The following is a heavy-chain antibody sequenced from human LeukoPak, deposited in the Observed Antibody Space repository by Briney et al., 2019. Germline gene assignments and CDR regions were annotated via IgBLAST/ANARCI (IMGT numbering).Heavy chain of an antibody. CDR1: GGSISSSSYY. CDR3: ARRSSGGGLFDY. D-gene: IGHD6-19*01. Sequence: PSETLSLTCTVSGGSISSSSYYWGWIRQPPGKGLEWIGSIYYSGTTYYNPSLKSRVTISVDTSKNQFSLNLSSVTAADTAVYYCARRSSGGGLFDYWGQGTLVTVSS. CDR2: IYYSGTT. J-gene: IGHJ4*02. V-gene: IGHV4-39*01.